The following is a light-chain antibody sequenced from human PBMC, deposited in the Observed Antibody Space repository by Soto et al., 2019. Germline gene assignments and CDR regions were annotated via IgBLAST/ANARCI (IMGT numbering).Light chain of an antibody. CDR1: QGVTTN. Sequence: TQSPSSLSASVGDTVTLSCSAGQGVTTNFAWYQQKSGQSPRLLIYDVSIRATGVPARFSGTGSETDFTLTISGLQSEDSAVYFCQQYNNWPYSFGQGTRLEIK. J-gene: IGKJ5*01. CDR2: DVS. V-gene: IGKV3-15*01. CDR3: QQYNNWPYS.